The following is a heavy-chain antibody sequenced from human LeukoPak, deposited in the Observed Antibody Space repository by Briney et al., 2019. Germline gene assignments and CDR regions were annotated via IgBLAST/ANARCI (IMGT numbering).Heavy chain of an antibody. V-gene: IGHV4-31*03. D-gene: IGHD5-24*01. Sequence: SETLSLTCTASGCSISSGAYNWSCIGQHPGQGLEWTGNINYSGSTYYNPSLKSRVTISVETSKSQFSLKLSSVTAADTAVYYCARGGYKPPKAFDIWGQGTMVTVSS. CDR3: ARGGYKPPKAFDI. CDR1: GCSISSGAYN. CDR2: INYSGST. J-gene: IGHJ3*02.